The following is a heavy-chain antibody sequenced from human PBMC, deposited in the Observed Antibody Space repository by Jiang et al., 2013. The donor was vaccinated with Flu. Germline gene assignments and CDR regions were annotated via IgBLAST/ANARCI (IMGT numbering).Heavy chain of an antibody. D-gene: IGHD4-23*01. CDR2: IYASGST. V-gene: IGHV4-61*02. J-gene: IGHJ4*02. CDR1: GGSISSGSYY. CDR3: ARGATTTVVRIDY. Sequence: GLVKPSQTLSLTCTVSGGSISSGSYYWSWIRQPAGKGLEWIGRIYASGSTNYNPSLKSRVTISVDTSKNQFSLKLSSVTAADTAVYYCARGATTTVVRIDYWGQGTLVTVSS.